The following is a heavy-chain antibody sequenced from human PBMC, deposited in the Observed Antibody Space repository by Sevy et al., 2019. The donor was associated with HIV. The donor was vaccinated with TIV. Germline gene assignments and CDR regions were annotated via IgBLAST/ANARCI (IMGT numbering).Heavy chain of an antibody. Sequence: GGSLRLSCAASGFILSNYVMHWVRQAPGKGLEWVALISLHGTNKDYRDSVKGRFTISRDDAKNTVYVEMTSLTVEDTALYYCVRETGGSGSAGYFGDWGQGTLVTVSS. V-gene: IGHV3-30*04. CDR1: GFILSNYV. J-gene: IGHJ4*02. CDR2: ISLHGTNK. D-gene: IGHD2-15*01. CDR3: VRETGGSGSAGYFGD.